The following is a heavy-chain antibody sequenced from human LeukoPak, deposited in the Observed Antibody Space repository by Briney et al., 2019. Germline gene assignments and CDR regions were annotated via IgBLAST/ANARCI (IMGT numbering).Heavy chain of an antibody. CDR2: IYYTGST. D-gene: IGHD3-22*01. Sequence: SETLSLTCTVSVVALSTYYRSWIRHPPGKGREWGGYIYYTGSTNYTPSPKSRATKSGDTSKNQFSLPLSSVTAADTAVYYCARVKGDSSGYYLDSWGQGTLVTVSS. V-gene: IGHV4-59*01. CDR1: VVALSTYY. J-gene: IGHJ4*02. CDR3: ARVKGDSSGYYLDS.